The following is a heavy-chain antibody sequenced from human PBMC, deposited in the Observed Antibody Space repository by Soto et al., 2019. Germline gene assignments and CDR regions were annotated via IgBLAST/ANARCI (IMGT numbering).Heavy chain of an antibody. CDR3: ARGVGLGEAFDI. D-gene: IGHD1-26*01. CDR2: IYYSGST. CDR1: GGSISSGGYY. V-gene: IGHV4-31*03. J-gene: IGHJ3*02. Sequence: QVQMQESGPGLVKTSQTLSLTCTVSGGSISSGGYYWSWISQHPGKGLEWIGYIYYSGSTYYNPSLKSRVTISVYTSKNQFSLKLSSVTAADTAVYYCARGVGLGEAFDIWGQGTMVTVSS.